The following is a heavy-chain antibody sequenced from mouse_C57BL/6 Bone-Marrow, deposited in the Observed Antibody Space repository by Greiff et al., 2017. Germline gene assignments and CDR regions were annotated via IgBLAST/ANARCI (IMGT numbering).Heavy chain of an antibody. D-gene: IGHD1-1*01. V-gene: IGHV1-54*01. J-gene: IGHJ1*03. Sequence: QVQLQQSGAELVRPGTSVKVSCKASGYAFTNYLIEWVKQRPGQGLEWIGVINPGSGGTNYNEKFKGKATLTADKSSSTAYMQLSSLTSEDSAVYFCARRHYGSFYWYFDVWGTGTTVTVSS. CDR1: GYAFTNYL. CDR2: INPGSGGT. CDR3: ARRHYGSFYWYFDV.